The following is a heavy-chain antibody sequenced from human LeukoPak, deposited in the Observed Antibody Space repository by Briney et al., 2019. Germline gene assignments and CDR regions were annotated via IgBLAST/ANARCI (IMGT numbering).Heavy chain of an antibody. Sequence: GRSLRLSCAASGVTFDDYAMHWVRQAPGKGLEWVSGISWNSGSIGYADSVKGRFTIPRDNAKNSLYLQMNSLRAEDTALYYCAKAAAENIVVVVAAIHLPLHFDYWGQGTLVTVSS. CDR3: AKAAAENIVVVVAAIHLPLHFDY. V-gene: IGHV3-9*01. D-gene: IGHD2-15*01. CDR2: ISWNSGSI. CDR1: GVTFDDYA. J-gene: IGHJ4*02.